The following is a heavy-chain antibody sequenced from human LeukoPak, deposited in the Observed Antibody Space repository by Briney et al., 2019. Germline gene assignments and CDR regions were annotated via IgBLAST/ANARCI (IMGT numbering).Heavy chain of an antibody. CDR2: IYYSGST. CDR1: VGSISSYY. J-gene: IGHJ4*02. Sequence: SETLSRTCNVSVGSISSYYWSWIRQPPGKGLEWIGYIYYSGSTNYNTSLKSRVTISVDTSKNQFSLKLSSVTAADTAVYYCARRNRETAMVGFDYWGQGTLVTVSS. V-gene: IGHV4-59*08. CDR3: ARRNRETAMVGFDY. D-gene: IGHD5-18*01.